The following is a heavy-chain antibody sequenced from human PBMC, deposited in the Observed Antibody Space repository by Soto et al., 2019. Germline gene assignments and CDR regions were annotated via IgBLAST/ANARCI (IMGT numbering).Heavy chain of an antibody. CDR2: IWYDGSIK. V-gene: IGHV3-33*01. D-gene: IGHD3-22*01. CDR3: ARGGMDYDSSGAIDD. Sequence: QVQLVESGGGVVQPGRSLRLSCAASGFTFSSYGMHWVRQAPGKGLEWVAVIWYDGSIKYYADSVKGRFTISRDNSKNTLYVQMNSLRAEDTDVYYCARGGMDYDSSGAIDDWGQGTLVTVSS. J-gene: IGHJ4*02. CDR1: GFTFSSYG.